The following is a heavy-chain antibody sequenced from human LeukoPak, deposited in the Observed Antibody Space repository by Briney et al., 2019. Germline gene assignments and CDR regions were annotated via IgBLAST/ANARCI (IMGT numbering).Heavy chain of an antibody. J-gene: IGHJ4*02. V-gene: IGHV3-23*01. CDR1: GFTVSSNY. CDR2: ISGSGGST. Sequence: GGSLRLSCAASGFTVSSNYMSWVRQAPGKGLEWVSAISGSGGSTYYADSVKGRFTISRDNSKNTLYLQMNSLRAEDTAVYYCAKEGCSGGSCYPSDFDYWGQGTLVTVSS. CDR3: AKEGCSGGSCYPSDFDY. D-gene: IGHD2-15*01.